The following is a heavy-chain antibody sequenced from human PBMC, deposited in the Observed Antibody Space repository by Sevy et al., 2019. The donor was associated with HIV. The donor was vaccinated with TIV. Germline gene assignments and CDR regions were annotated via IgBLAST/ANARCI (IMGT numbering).Heavy chain of an antibody. CDR2: INAGNGNT. Sequence: ALVKVSCKASGYTFTSYAMHWVRQAPGQRLEWMGWINAGNGNTKYSQKFQGRVTITRDTSASTAYMELSSLRSEDTAVYYCARGHLLGYCSSTSCLDFDYWGQGTLVTVSS. J-gene: IGHJ4*02. V-gene: IGHV1-3*01. CDR1: GYTFTSYA. D-gene: IGHD2-2*01. CDR3: ARGHLLGYCSSTSCLDFDY.